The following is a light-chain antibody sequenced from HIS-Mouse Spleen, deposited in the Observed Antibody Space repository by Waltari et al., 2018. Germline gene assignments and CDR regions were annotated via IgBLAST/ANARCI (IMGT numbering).Light chain of an antibody. CDR2: LNSDGSH. CDR1: SGPSSYA. Sequence: QLVLTQSPSASASLGASVKLTCTLSSGPSSYAIAWHQQQPEKGPRYLMKLNSDGSHSKGDGIPDRFSGSSSGAERYLTISSLQSEDEADYYCQTWGTGIPWVFGGGTKLTVL. CDR3: QTWGTGIPWV. V-gene: IGLV4-69*01. J-gene: IGLJ3*02.